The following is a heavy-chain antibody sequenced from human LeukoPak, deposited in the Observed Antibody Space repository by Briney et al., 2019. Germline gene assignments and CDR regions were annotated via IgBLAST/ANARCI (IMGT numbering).Heavy chain of an antibody. V-gene: IGHV1-8*01. CDR2: MNPNSGNT. D-gene: IGHD3-22*01. Sequence: ASVKVSCKSSGYTFTSYDINWVRQATGQGLEWMGWMNPNSGNTGYAQKFQGRVTMTRNTSISTAYMELSSLRSEDTAVYYCATGALITMIVVVPFDYWGQGTLVTVSS. CDR3: ATGALITMIVVVPFDY. J-gene: IGHJ4*02. CDR1: GYTFTSYD.